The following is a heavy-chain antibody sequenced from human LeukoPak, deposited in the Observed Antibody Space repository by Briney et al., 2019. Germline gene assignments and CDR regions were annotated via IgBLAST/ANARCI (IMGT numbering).Heavy chain of an antibody. CDR2: ISWNSGSI. Sequence: GGSLRLSCAASRFTFGDFAMHWVRQAPGKGPEWVSGISWNSGSIGYADSVKGRFTISRDNAKNSLYLQMNSLRAEDTALYYCAKVTSYYYMDVWGKGTTVTVSS. CDR3: AKVTSYYYMDV. CDR1: RFTFGDFA. J-gene: IGHJ6*03. V-gene: IGHV3-9*01.